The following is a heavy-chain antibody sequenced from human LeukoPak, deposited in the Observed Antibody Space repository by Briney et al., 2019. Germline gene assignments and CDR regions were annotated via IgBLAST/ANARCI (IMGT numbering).Heavy chain of an antibody. Sequence: GASVKVSCKVSGYTLTELSMHWVRQAPGKGLEWMGGFDPEDGETIYAQKFQGRVTMTRDTSISTAYMELSRLRSDDTAVYYCARRAAAGHAAIDYWGQGTLVTVSS. V-gene: IGHV1-24*01. D-gene: IGHD6-13*01. CDR3: ARRAAAGHAAIDY. CDR2: FDPEDGET. J-gene: IGHJ4*02. CDR1: GYTLTELS.